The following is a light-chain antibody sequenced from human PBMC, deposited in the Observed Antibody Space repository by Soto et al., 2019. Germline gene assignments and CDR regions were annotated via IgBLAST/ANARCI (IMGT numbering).Light chain of an antibody. V-gene: IGLV4-60*02. CDR2: IEGSGSY. CDR3: ETWGVNTRV. Sequence: QSVLTQSSSASASLGSSVKLTCTLRSGHSSQIIAWHQQHPGKAPRYLMKIEGSGSYNKGSGVPDRFSGSISGADRYLTISNLQFEDEADYYCETWGVNTRVIGGGTKLTVL. J-gene: IGLJ3*02. CDR1: SGHSSQI.